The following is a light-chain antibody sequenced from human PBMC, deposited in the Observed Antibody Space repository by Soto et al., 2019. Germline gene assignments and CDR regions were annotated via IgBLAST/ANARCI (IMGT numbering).Light chain of an antibody. J-gene: IGKJ2*01. CDR1: QSVSSSY. CDR2: GES. V-gene: IGKV3-20*01. Sequence: EIVLTQSPGTLSLSPGERATLSCRASQSVSSSYLAWYQQKPGQAPRLLIYGESSKATGIPDRFSGSGSGTDFTLTISRLEPEDFAVYYCQQYGSSPRVTFGQGIKLEIK. CDR3: QQYGSSPRVT.